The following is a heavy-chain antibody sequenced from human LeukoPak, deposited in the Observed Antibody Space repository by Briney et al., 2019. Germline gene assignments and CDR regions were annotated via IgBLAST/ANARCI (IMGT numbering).Heavy chain of an antibody. J-gene: IGHJ4*02. V-gene: IGHV1-46*01. Sequence: ASVKVSCKASGYTFTSYYMHWVRQAPGQGLEWMGIINPSGGSTSYAQKLQGRVTMTTDTSTSTAYMELRSLRSDDTAVYYCARDGVVGADHFDYWGQGTLVTVSS. CDR1: GYTFTSYY. CDR3: ARDGVVGADHFDY. D-gene: IGHD1-26*01. CDR2: INPSGGST.